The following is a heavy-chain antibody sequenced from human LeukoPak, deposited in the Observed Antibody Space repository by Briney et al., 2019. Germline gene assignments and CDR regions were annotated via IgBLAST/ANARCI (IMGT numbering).Heavy chain of an antibody. Sequence: GGSLRLSCTASGFTFTDYYMSWIRLAPGKGLEWVSYITTRSSYTNYAGSVKGRFTISRDNAKNSLFLQMSGLRAEDTAVYYCARAGGVHTYGNYFDYWGQGTLVTVSS. J-gene: IGHJ4*02. CDR1: GFTFTDYY. CDR2: ITTRSSYT. CDR3: ARAGGVHTYGNYFDY. D-gene: IGHD3-10*01. V-gene: IGHV3-11*06.